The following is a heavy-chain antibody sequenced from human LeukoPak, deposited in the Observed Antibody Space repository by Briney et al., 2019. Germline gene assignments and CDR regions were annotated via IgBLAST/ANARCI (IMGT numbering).Heavy chain of an antibody. CDR3: ARRLTQYDCFDP. CDR1: GGSVSSNSVT. CDR2: TYYRSTWYN. J-gene: IGHJ5*02. Sequence: SQTLSLTCAISGGSVSSNSVTWNWIRQSPSRGLEWLGRTYYRSTWYNDYAVSVRGRITVNPDTSKNQFSLHLNSVTPEDAAVYYCARRLTQYDCFDPWGQGILVTVSS. D-gene: IGHD2-2*01. V-gene: IGHV6-1*01.